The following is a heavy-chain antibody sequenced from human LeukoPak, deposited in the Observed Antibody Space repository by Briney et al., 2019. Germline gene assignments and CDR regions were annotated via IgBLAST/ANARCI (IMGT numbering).Heavy chain of an antibody. V-gene: IGHV3-49*04. Sequence: GGSLRLSCTGSGFTFGDYTVSWVRQAPGKGLEWLCSIKSENYGGTTNYAASVRGRFTISREDSETIAYLDMDSLKIEDTAVYFCTRGGEVVINRPIDYWGQGTLVTVSS. CDR3: TRGGEVVINRPIDY. D-gene: IGHD3-22*01. CDR2: IKSENYGGTT. J-gene: IGHJ4*02. CDR1: GFTFGDYT.